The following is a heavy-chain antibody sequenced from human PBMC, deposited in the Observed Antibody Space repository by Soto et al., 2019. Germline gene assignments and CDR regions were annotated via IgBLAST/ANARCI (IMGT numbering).Heavy chain of an antibody. D-gene: IGHD2-21*02. CDR2: MYNTGST. CDR1: GGSISGYY. J-gene: IGHJ6*02. V-gene: IGHV4-59*01. Sequence: QVQLQESGPGLVKPSETLSLTCTVSGGSISGYYWSWIRQPPGKGLEWIGYMYNTGSTFYNPSFKSRVTISVDTSKNQFSLKLNSVTAVDTAVYYCARDLWGYCGTDCYPLDVWGQGTTVTVSS. CDR3: ARDLWGYCGTDCYPLDV.